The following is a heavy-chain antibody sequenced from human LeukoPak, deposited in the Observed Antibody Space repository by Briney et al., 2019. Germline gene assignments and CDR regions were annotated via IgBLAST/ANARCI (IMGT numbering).Heavy chain of an antibody. Sequence: SETLSLTCVVYGVSFSNYYWNWIRQTPGKGLEWIGETNHSGSTNYNPSLKSRVTMSVDMSKNQFSLTLNSLTAADTAVYFCSRGGIDLTTPFGDYWGQGTLVTVSS. CDR1: GVSFSNYY. CDR3: SRGGIDLTTPFGDY. D-gene: IGHD2-15*01. J-gene: IGHJ4*02. V-gene: IGHV4-34*01. CDR2: TNHSGST.